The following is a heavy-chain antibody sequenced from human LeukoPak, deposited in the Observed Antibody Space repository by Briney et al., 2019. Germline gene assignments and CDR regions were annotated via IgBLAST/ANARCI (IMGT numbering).Heavy chain of an antibody. V-gene: IGHV1-46*01. J-gene: IGHJ4*02. CDR3: ARWLRWSPSYFDY. Sequence: ASVKVSCKASGYTFTNYYMHWVRQAPGQGLEWMGIINPSGGITNYAQKFQGRVTMTRDMSTSTAYMELRSLRSDDTAVYYCARWLRWSPSYFDYWGQGTLVTVSS. CDR2: INPSGGIT. CDR1: GYTFTNYY. D-gene: IGHD4-23*01.